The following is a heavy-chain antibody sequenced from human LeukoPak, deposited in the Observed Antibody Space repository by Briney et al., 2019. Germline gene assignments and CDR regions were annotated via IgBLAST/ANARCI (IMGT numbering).Heavy chain of an antibody. J-gene: IGHJ4*02. D-gene: IGHD3-16*01. Sequence: PSETLSLTCTVSGGSISSSSHYWGWIHQPPGKGLEWIGGIYYSGSTYYNPSLKSRVTISLDTSKNQFSLKLSSVTAADTAVYYCARQGFGSSYFDYWGQGTLVTVSS. CDR3: ARQGFGSSYFDY. CDR2: IYYSGST. V-gene: IGHV4-39*07. CDR1: GGSISSSSHY.